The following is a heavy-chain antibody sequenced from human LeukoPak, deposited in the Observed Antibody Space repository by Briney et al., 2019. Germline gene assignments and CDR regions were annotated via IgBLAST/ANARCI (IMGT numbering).Heavy chain of an antibody. V-gene: IGHV3-11*01. D-gene: IGHD6-13*01. CDR1: GFTFSDYY. CDR2: ISSSGSTI. CDR3: ARAPTQQLVLGGFDY. J-gene: IGHJ4*02. Sequence: PGGSLRLSCAASGFTFSDYYMSWIRQAPGKGLEWVSYISSSGSTIYYADSVKGRFTISRDNAKSSLYLQMNSLRAEDTAVYYCARAPTQQLVLGGFDYWGQGTLVTVSS.